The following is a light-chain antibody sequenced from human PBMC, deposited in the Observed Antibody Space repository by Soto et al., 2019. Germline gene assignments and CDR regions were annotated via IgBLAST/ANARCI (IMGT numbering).Light chain of an antibody. CDR1: QTVPSR. CDR3: QQYKSWPTIT. V-gene: IGKV3-15*01. J-gene: IGKJ5*01. Sequence: EIVMTQSPATLSVSPGEGVTLSCRASQTVPSRIAWYQQKPCQAPSLLIYGASTRATGVPDRFSGTGSGTEFTLPISSLKSQDYAVYYCQQYKSWPTITFGQGTQVDIK. CDR2: GAS.